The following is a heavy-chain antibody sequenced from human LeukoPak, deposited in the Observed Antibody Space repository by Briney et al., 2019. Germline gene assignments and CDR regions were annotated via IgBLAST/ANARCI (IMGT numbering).Heavy chain of an antibody. V-gene: IGHV1-24*01. CDR3: ATVLADYYDSSGYQ. CDR1: GYTLTELS. D-gene: IGHD3-22*01. J-gene: IGHJ4*02. Sequence: ASVKVSCKVSGYTLTELSMHWVRQAPGKGLEWMGGFDPEDGETIYTQKFQGRVTMTEDTSTDIAYMELSSLRSEDTAVYYCATVLADYYDSSGYQWGQGTLVTVSS. CDR2: FDPEDGET.